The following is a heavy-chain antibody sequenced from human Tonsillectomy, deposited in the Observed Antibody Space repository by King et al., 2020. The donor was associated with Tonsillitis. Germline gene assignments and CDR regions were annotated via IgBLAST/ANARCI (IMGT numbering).Heavy chain of an antibody. J-gene: IGHJ4*02. CDR3: ARSPLGTY. D-gene: IGHD3-10*01. Sequence: VQLVESGGGLVQAGGSLRLSCAASGFTFSCYWIGWVRQAPGKGVGGVANINQSGSEKYYVDSVKGRLTISRGNAKTSLFLQMNSLRAEDTAVYYCARSPLGTYWGQGTLVTVSS. CDR1: GFTFSCYW. CDR2: INQSGSEK. V-gene: IGHV3-7*03.